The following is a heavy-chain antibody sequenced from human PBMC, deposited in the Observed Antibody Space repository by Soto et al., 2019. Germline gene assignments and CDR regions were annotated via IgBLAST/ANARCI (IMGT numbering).Heavy chain of an antibody. V-gene: IGHV4-31*03. Sequence: QVQLQESGPGLVKPSQTLSLTCTVSGGSISSGGYYWSWIRQHPGKGLEWIGYIYYSGSTYYNPAHKSRVTISVDTSKNQCSLKLSSVTAADTAVYYCARGGRRSPGMDVWGQWTTVTVSS. CDR2: IYYSGST. J-gene: IGHJ6*02. CDR1: GGSISSGGYY. CDR3: ARGGRRSPGMDV.